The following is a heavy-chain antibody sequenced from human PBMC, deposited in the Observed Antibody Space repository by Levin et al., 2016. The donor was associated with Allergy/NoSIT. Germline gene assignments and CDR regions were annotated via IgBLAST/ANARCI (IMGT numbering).Heavy chain of an antibody. V-gene: IGHV5-10-1*01. J-gene: IGHJ6*02. Sequence: VRQMPGKGLEWMGRIDPSDSYTNYSPSFQGHVTISADKSISTAYLQWSSLKASDTAMYYCARRYFTYGMDVWGQGTTVTVSS. CDR2: IDPSDSYT. D-gene: IGHD3-9*01. CDR3: ARRYFTYGMDV.